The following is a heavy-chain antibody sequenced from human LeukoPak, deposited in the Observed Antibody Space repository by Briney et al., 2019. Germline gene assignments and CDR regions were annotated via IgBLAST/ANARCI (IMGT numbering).Heavy chain of an antibody. CDR2: IRYDGSNK. J-gene: IGHJ4*02. Sequence: PGGSLRLSCAASGFTFSSYGMHWVRQAPGKGLEWVAFIRYDGSNKYYADSVKGRFTISRDNAKNSLYLQMNSLRAEDTAVYYCATIAMTATDFDYWGQGTLVTVSS. V-gene: IGHV3-30*02. CDR3: ATIAMTATDFDY. D-gene: IGHD6-19*01. CDR1: GFTFSSYG.